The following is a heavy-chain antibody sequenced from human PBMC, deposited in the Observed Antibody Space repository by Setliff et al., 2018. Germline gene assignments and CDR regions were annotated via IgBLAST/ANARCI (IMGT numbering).Heavy chain of an antibody. V-gene: IGHV5-51*01. CDR3: ARLAVRNTVYYYFTDV. J-gene: IGHJ6*03. CDR2: IYPGDSDT. CDR1: GYDFLGYW. Sequence: PGESLKISCQGLGYDFLGYWIAWVRQVPGKGPEWVGLIYPGDSDTRYSPSFQGQVTIAVDRSRVTAYLQWDSLKASDAATYYCARLAVRNTVYYYFTDVWGKGTSVTVSS. D-gene: IGHD2-2*02.